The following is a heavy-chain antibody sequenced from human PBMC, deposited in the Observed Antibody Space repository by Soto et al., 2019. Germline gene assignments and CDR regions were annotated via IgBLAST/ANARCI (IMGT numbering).Heavy chain of an antibody. Sequence: SVKVSCKASGGTFSSYAISCVRQAPGQVLEWMGGIIPIFGTANYAQKFQGRVTITADESTSTAYMELSSLRSEDTAVYYCARDLGQQQLVLNYWGQGTLVTVSS. J-gene: IGHJ4*02. D-gene: IGHD6-13*01. CDR2: IIPIFGTA. CDR1: GGTFSSYA. V-gene: IGHV1-69*13. CDR3: ARDLGQQQLVLNY.